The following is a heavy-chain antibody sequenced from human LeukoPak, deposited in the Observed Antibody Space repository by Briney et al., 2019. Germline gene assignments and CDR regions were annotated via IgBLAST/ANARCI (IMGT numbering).Heavy chain of an antibody. V-gene: IGHV4-4*07. D-gene: IGHD3-22*01. CDR3: ARDSGYYYDSSGYISRLSTWRDLYYYYYGMDV. CDR1: GGSISSYY. CDR2: IYTSGST. J-gene: IGHJ6*02. Sequence: ASETLSLTCTVSGGSISSYYWSWIRQPAGKGLEWIGRIYTSGSTNYNPSLKSRVTMSVDTSKNQFSLKLSSVTAADTAVYYCARDSGYYYDSSGYISRLSTWRDLYYYYYGMDVWGQGTTVTVSS.